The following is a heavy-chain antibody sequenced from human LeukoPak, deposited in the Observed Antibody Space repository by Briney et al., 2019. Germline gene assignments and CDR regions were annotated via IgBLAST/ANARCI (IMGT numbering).Heavy chain of an antibody. CDR3: ASYYDSSGYRPDAFDI. CDR1: GGSISSYY. V-gene: IGHV4-39*07. J-gene: IGHJ3*02. D-gene: IGHD3-22*01. Sequence: SETLSLTCTVSGGSISSYYWGWIRQPPGKGLEWIGSIYYSGSTYYNPSLKSRVTISVDTSKNQFSLKLSSVTAADTAVYYCASYYDSSGYRPDAFDIWGQGTMVTVSS. CDR2: IYYSGST.